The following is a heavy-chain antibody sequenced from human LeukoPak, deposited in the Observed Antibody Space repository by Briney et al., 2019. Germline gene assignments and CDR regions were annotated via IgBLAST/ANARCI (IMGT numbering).Heavy chain of an antibody. Sequence: PGGSLRLSCAASGFTFSSYSMNWVRQAPGKGLEWVSSISSSSSYIYYADSVMGRFTISRDNAKNSLYLQMNSLRAEDTAVYYCARDKGITGRADYWGQGTLVTVSS. D-gene: IGHD1-20*01. CDR1: GFTFSSYS. CDR2: ISSSSSYI. CDR3: ARDKGITGRADY. J-gene: IGHJ4*02. V-gene: IGHV3-21*01.